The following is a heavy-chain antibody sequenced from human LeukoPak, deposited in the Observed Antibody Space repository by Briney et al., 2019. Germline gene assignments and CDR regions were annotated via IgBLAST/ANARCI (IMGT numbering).Heavy chain of an antibody. CDR2: FDPEDGET. CDR3: ATDRYYDRVTSKSAEYFQH. V-gene: IGHV1-24*01. Sequence: GASVKVSCKVSGYTLTELSMHWVRQAPGKGLEWMGGFDPEDGETIYAQKFQGRVTMTEDTSTDTAYMELSSLRSEDTAVYYCATDRYYDRVTSKSAEYFQHWGQGTLVTVSS. J-gene: IGHJ1*01. CDR1: GYTLTELS. D-gene: IGHD3-22*01.